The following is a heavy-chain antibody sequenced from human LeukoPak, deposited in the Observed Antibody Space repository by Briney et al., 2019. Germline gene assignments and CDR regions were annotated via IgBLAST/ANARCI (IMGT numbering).Heavy chain of an antibody. Sequence: GGSLRLSCAASGFTFSGYAMGWVRQAPGKGLEWVSAISDSGGSTYYPDSVKGRFTISRDNSRNTLYLQSNCLRAEDTAVYYCAKEDLYYGMDVWGKGTTVTVSS. V-gene: IGHV3-23*01. J-gene: IGHJ6*04. CDR2: ISDSGGST. CDR1: GFTFSGYA. CDR3: AKEDLYYGMDV.